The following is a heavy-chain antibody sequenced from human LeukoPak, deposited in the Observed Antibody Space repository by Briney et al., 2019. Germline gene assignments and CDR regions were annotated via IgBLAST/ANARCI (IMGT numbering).Heavy chain of an antibody. CDR2: IIPILGIA. CDR3: ARFPTPWTPLAFDI. Sequence: ASVKVSCKASGYTFTTYDINWVRQATGQGLERMGRIIPILGIANYAQKFQGRVTITADNSTSTAYMELSSLRSEDTAVYYCARFPTPWTPLAFDIWGQGTMVTVSS. J-gene: IGHJ3*02. CDR1: GYTFTTYD. D-gene: IGHD4-23*01. V-gene: IGHV1-69*04.